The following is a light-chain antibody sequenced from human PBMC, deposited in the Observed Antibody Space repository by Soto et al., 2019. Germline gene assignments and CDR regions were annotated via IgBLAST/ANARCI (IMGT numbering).Light chain of an antibody. V-gene: IGKV3-20*01. CDR2: GAS. Sequence: EIVLTQSPGTLSLSPGERATLSCRASQSVSSSYLAWYQQKPGQAPRLLIYGASSRATGIPDRFSGSGSGTDFTLTISRLEPEYFAVYYCQQRVTFGGGTKVEIK. CDR3: QQRVT. J-gene: IGKJ4*01. CDR1: QSVSSSY.